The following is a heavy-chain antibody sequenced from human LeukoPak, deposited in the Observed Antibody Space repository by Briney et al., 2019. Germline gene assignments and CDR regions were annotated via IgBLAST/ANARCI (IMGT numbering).Heavy chain of an antibody. Sequence: SETLSLTCAVYGGSFSGYYWSWIRQPPGKGLEWIGEINHSGSTNYNPSLKSRVTISVDTSNNQFSLKLSSVTAADTAVYYCARMRFGELFPRYWYFDLWGRGTLVTVSS. V-gene: IGHV4-34*01. J-gene: IGHJ2*01. CDR3: ARMRFGELFPRYWYFDL. D-gene: IGHD3-10*01. CDR2: INHSGST. CDR1: GGSFSGYY.